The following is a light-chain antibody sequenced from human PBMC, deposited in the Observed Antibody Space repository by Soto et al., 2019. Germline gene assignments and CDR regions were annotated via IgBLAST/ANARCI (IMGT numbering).Light chain of an antibody. CDR3: QQRRNWPLT. J-gene: IGKJ1*01. CDR2: DDS. V-gene: IGKV3-11*01. Sequence: EIVLTQSPATLSLSPGERATLSCRASQSVTNYLAWYQQKPGQAPRLLIYDDSNRATGIPARFSGSGSGTDFTLTISSLEPEDFAVYYCQQRRNWPLTFGQGTKVEIK. CDR1: QSVTNY.